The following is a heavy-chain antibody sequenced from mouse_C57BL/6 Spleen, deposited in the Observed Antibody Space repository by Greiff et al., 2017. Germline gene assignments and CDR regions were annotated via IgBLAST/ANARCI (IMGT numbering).Heavy chain of an antibody. J-gene: IGHJ2*01. D-gene: IGHD4-1*01. V-gene: IGHV1-82*01. CDR1: GYAFSSSW. CDR2: IYPGDGDT. CDR3: ARWDDY. Sequence: QVQLQQSGPELVKPGASVKISCKASGYAFSSSWMNWVKQRPGKGLEWIGRIYPGDGDTNYNGKFKGKATLTADKSSSTAYMQLSSLTTEDSAVYFCARWDDYWGQGTTLTVSS.